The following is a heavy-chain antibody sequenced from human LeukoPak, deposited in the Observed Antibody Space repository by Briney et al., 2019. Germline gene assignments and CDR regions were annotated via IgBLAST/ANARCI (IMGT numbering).Heavy chain of an antibody. CDR3: ANHYYDSSGYFFDY. J-gene: IGHJ4*02. Sequence: PGGSLRLSCAASGFTFSSYAMGWVRQAPGKGLEWVSAISGSGGSTYYADSVKGRFTISRDNSKNTLYLQMNSPRAEDTAVYYCANHYYDSSGYFFDYWGQGTLVTVSS. CDR1: GFTFSSYA. V-gene: IGHV3-23*01. CDR2: ISGSGGST. D-gene: IGHD3-22*01.